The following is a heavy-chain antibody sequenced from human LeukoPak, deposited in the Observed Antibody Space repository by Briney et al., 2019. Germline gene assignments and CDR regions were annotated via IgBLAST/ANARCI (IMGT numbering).Heavy chain of an antibody. Sequence: ASVKVSCKASGYTFTSYYMHWVRQAPGQGLEWMGIINPSGGSTSYAQKFQGRVTMTRDMSTSTVYMELSSLRSEDAAVYYCARDERWLQFDYWGQGTLVTVSS. CDR2: INPSGGST. V-gene: IGHV1-46*01. CDR1: GYTFTSYY. D-gene: IGHD5-24*01. CDR3: ARDERWLQFDY. J-gene: IGHJ4*02.